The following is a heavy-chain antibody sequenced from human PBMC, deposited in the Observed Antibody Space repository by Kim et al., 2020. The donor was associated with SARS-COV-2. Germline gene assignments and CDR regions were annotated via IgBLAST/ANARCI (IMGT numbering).Heavy chain of an antibody. CDR2: IIPILGIA. D-gene: IGHD2-15*01. Sequence: SVKVSCKASGGTFSSYAISWVRQAPGQGLEWMGRIIPILGIANYAQKFQGRVTITADKSTSTAYMGLSSLRSEDTAVYYCARVTYGGSPNYYFDYRGQGTLVTVSS. CDR1: GGTFSSYA. J-gene: IGHJ4*02. V-gene: IGHV1-69*04. CDR3: ARVTYGGSPNYYFDY.